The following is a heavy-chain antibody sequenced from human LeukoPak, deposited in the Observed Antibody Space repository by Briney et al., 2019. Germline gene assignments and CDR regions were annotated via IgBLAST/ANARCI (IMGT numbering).Heavy chain of an antibody. CDR3: AKGGQQQLVPFDY. Sequence: GGSLRLSCAASGFTFSSYAMSWVRQAPGKELEWVSAISGSGGSTYYADSVKGRFTISRDNSKNTLYLQMNSLRAEDTAVYYCAKGGQQQLVPFDYWGQGTLVTVSS. V-gene: IGHV3-23*01. D-gene: IGHD6-13*01. CDR2: ISGSGGST. J-gene: IGHJ4*02. CDR1: GFTFSSYA.